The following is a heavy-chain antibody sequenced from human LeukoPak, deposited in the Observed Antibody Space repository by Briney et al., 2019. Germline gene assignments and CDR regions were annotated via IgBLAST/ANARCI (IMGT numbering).Heavy chain of an antibody. CDR1: GGSISSYY. CDR2: IYYSGST. J-gene: IGHJ6*02. V-gene: IGHV4-59*01. D-gene: IGHD6-13*01. CDR3: ARDIAAAAGTYYYYYGMDV. Sequence: SETLSLTCTVSGGSISSYYWSWIRQPPGKGLEWIGYIYYSGSTNYNPSLKSRVTISVDTSKNQFSLKLSSVTAADTAVYYCARDIAAAAGTYYYYYGMDVWGQGTTVTVSS.